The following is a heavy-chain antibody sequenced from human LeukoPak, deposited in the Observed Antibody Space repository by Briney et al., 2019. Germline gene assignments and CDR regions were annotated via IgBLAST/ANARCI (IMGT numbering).Heavy chain of an antibody. CDR1: GASISSDY. CDR2: IYYSGST. V-gene: IGHV4-59*01. D-gene: IGHD1-26*01. Sequence: PSETLSLTCTVSGASISSDYWSWIRQPPGQGLEWIGYIYYSGSTNYNPSLESRVSMSLDTSKTQFSLKLRSVTAADTAVYYCARYVRNSGTFYLDYWGQGSLVTVSS. J-gene: IGHJ4*02. CDR3: ARYVRNSGTFYLDY.